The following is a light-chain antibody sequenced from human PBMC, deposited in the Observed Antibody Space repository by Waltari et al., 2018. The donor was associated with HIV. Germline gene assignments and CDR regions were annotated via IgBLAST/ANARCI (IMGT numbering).Light chain of an antibody. CDR3: ATWDDNLGGRV. CDR1: SSNIGINY. Sequence: QSVLTQPPSASGTPGQRLTISCSGSSSNIGINYVYWYQHFPGPAPKLLMYRNGQRPSGVPARFSGSKSGTSASLAISGLRAEDEADYYCATWDDNLGGRVFGGGTKLTVL. J-gene: IGLJ3*02. V-gene: IGLV1-47*01. CDR2: RNG.